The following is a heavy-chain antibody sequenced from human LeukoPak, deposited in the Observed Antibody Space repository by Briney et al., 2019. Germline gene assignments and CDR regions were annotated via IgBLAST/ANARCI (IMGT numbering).Heavy chain of an antibody. CDR2: IYYTGST. V-gene: IGHV4-61*01. Sequence: SETLSLTCTVSGGSVSSGSYYWSWIRQPPGKGLEWIGYIYYTGSTDYNPSLKSRVTISLDTSKHQFSLRLTSVTAADTAMYYCARGAFDSGSYQYFFDYWGQGTLVTVSS. D-gene: IGHD3-10*01. J-gene: IGHJ4*02. CDR1: GGSVSSGSYY. CDR3: ARGAFDSGSYQYFFDY.